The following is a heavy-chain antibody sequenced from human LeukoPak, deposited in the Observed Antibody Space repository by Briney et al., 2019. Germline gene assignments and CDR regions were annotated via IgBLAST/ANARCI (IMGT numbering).Heavy chain of an antibody. CDR3: AKRSRGLSGWYPLDY. CDR2: ISGSGVAT. D-gene: IGHD6-19*01. CDR1: GFTFSGYA. V-gene: IGHV3-23*01. Sequence: GGSLRLSCAASGFTFSGYAMSWVRQAPGKGLEWVSAISGSGVATYYADSVKGRFTISRDNSKNTMYLQMNSLSAEDTALYYCAKRSRGLSGWYPLDYWGQGTLVTVSS. J-gene: IGHJ4*02.